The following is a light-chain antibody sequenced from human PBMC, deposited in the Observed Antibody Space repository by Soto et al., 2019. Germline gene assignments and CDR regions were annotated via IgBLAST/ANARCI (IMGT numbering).Light chain of an antibody. CDR2: DVS. CDR3: CSYAGPHTRYV. Sequence: QSVLTQPASVSGSPGQSITISCTGTTSDVGNYNLVSRYQHHPGKAPKLIIYDVSERPSGVSNRFSASKSGNTASLTISGLQAEDEADYYCCSYAGPHTRYVFGTGTKVTV. V-gene: IGLV2-23*02. J-gene: IGLJ1*01. CDR1: TSDVGNYNL.